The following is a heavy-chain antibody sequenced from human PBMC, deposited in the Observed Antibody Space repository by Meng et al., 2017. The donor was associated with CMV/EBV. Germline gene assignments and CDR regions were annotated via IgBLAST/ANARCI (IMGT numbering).Heavy chain of an antibody. D-gene: IGHD1-26*01. CDR3: ARVGSYSPRASGYAFDI. CDR1: GFTFSSYG. J-gene: IGHJ3*02. CDR2: ISSSSSYI. V-gene: IGHV3-21*01. Sequence: GGSLRLSCAASGFTFSSYGMYWGRQAPGKGLGWVSSISSSSSYIYYADSVKGRFTISRDNAKNSLYLQMNSLRAEDTAVYYCARVGSYSPRASGYAFDIWGQGTMVIVSS.